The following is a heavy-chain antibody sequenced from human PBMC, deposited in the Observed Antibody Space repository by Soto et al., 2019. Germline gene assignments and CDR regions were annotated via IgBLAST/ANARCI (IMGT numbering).Heavy chain of an antibody. Sequence: SETLSLTCAVSSGSISSSNWWSWVRQPPGKGLEWIGEIYHSGSTNYNPSLKSRVTISVDKSKNQFSLKLSSVTASDTAMYYCARLTGFFSERNIHFDYWGQGTLVTVSS. V-gene: IGHV4-4*02. CDR1: SGSISSSNW. CDR3: ARLTGFFSERNIHFDY. CDR2: IYHSGST. D-gene: IGHD1-26*01. J-gene: IGHJ4*02.